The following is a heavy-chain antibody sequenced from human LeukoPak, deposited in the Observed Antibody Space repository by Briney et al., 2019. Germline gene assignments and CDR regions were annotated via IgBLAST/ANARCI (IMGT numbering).Heavy chain of an antibody. CDR1: GFTVSSNY. CDR3: ARAREYLAIDY. V-gene: IGHV3-66*02. CDR2: LYSAGNT. J-gene: IGHJ4*02. Sequence: GGSLRLSCAASGFTVSSNYMNWVRQAPGKGLEWVSVLYSAGNTFYADSVKGRFTISRDNSKNTLYLQMNSLRPEDTAVYYCARAREYLAIDYWGQGTPVTVST. D-gene: IGHD2/OR15-2a*01.